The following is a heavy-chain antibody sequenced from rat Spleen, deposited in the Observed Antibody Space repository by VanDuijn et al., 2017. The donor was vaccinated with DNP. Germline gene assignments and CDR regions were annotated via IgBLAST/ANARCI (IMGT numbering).Heavy chain of an antibody. Sequence: EVKLVESGGGLVQPGRSLKLSCAASGFNFYDSWMGWVRQAPRRGLEWVATISYDGSSSSYRDSVTGRFTISRDNAKTTLYLQMDSLRSEDTATYYCATGVYGGYEDWFAYWGQGTLVTVSS. V-gene: IGHV5-7*01. J-gene: IGHJ3*01. CDR3: ATGVYGGYEDWFAY. CDR1: GFNFYDSW. D-gene: IGHD1-11*01. CDR2: ISYDGSSS.